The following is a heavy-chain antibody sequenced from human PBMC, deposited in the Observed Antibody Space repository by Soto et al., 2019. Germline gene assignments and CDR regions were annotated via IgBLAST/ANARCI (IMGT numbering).Heavy chain of an antibody. V-gene: IGHV2-5*02. CDR3: APTFPRHTAGSSGGSFPPAFDL. Sequence: QITLKESGPTLLKPTQTLTLTCTFSGFSLTTSGVGVGWIRQPPGKALEWLALIYWDDDKRYSPSLHSRLTITKDTSKNQVVLTMTNMGPVDTATYYCAPTFPRHTAGSSGGSFPPAFDLWGQGTLVTVSS. D-gene: IGHD2-15*01. CDR1: GFSLTTSGVG. CDR2: IYWDDDK. J-gene: IGHJ5*02.